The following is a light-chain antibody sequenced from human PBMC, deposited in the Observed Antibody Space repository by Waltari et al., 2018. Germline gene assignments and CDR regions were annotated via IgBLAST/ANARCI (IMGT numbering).Light chain of an antibody. J-gene: IGKJ4*01. CDR2: AAS. Sequence: DIKMTQSPSSLSASVGAGVTITCRASQSISSYLNWYQQKPGKAPKLLIYAASSLQSGVPSRFSGSGSGTDFTLTISSLQPEDFATYYCQQSYSTPLTFGGGTKVEIK. CDR1: QSISSY. V-gene: IGKV1-39*01. CDR3: QQSYSTPLT.